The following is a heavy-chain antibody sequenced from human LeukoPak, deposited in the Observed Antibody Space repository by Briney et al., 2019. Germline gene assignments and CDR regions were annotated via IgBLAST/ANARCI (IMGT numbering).Heavy chain of an antibody. V-gene: IGHV3-21*01. J-gene: IGHJ4*02. CDR1: GFTFSNFA. Sequence: PGGSLRLSCAASGFTFSNFAMNWVRHAPGKGLEWVSSISRSSSYIYYADSMKGRFTISRDNAKNSLHLQMNSLGAEDTAVYYCARGDDPAFDYWGQGTLVTVSS. D-gene: IGHD3-3*01. CDR2: ISRSSSYI. CDR3: ARGDDPAFDY.